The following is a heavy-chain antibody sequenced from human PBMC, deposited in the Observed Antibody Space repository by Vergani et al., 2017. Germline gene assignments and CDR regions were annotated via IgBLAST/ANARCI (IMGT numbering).Heavy chain of an antibody. V-gene: IGHV3-23*01. CDR2: ISGQNFRT. CDR1: GFTFTAHG. D-gene: IGHD5-24*01. CDR3: AKDMGDGYNPHQIDY. Sequence: EVQLLESGGGSAQPGESLRLSCVASGFTFTAHGLNWVRQAPGKGLEWVSGISGQNFRTHYADSVKGRFTISRDDSKNTLYLQMNSLRTEDTALYYCAKDMGDGYNPHQIDYWGQGTLVTVSS. J-gene: IGHJ4*02.